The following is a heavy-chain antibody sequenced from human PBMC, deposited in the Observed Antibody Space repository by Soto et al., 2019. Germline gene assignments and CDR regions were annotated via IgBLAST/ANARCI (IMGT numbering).Heavy chain of an antibody. Sequence: SGPTLRNPTQTLTLTCTFSGFSLSTSAMCVSWIRQPPGKALEWLARIDWDDDKYYSTSLKTRLTISKDTSKNQVVLTMTNMDPVDTATYYCARTNSPDIVVVPPYMDVWGKGTTVTVSS. D-gene: IGHD2-2*01. J-gene: IGHJ6*03. V-gene: IGHV2-70*11. CDR1: GFSLSTSAMC. CDR2: IDWDDDK. CDR3: ARTNSPDIVVVPPYMDV.